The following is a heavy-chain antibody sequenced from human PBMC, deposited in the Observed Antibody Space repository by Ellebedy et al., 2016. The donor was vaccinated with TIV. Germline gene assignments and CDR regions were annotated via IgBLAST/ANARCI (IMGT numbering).Heavy chain of an antibody. CDR3: AKPLWGYSSSAED. CDR2: ISYDGSNK. D-gene: IGHD6-6*01. Sequence: GESLKISXAASGFTFSSYGMHWVRQAPGKGLEWVAVISYDGSNKYYADSVKGRFTISRDNSKNTLYLQMNSLRAEDTAVYYCAKPLWGYSSSAEDWGQGTLVTVSS. V-gene: IGHV3-30*18. J-gene: IGHJ4*02. CDR1: GFTFSSYG.